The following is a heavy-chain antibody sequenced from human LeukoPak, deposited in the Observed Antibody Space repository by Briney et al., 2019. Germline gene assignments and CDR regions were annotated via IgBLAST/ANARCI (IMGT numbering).Heavy chain of an antibody. CDR3: ARDLLYVASSGYYPFDY. Sequence: GGSLRLSCAASGFTFDDYGMNWVRQAPGKGLEWVSGITWNGASTGYTDSVKGRFTISRDNAKNSLYLQVNSLRAEDTALYYCARDLLYVASSGYYPFDYWGQGTLVTVSS. CDR2: ITWNGAST. D-gene: IGHD3-22*01. CDR1: GFTFDDYG. J-gene: IGHJ4*02. V-gene: IGHV3-20*04.